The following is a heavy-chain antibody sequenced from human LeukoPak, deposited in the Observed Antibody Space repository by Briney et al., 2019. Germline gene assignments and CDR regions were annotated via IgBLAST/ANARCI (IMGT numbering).Heavy chain of an antibody. CDR3: ARGPTYTFGGVIVSSQDFDY. V-gene: IGHV4-34*01. Sequence: SETLSLTCAVYGGSFSGYYWSWIRQPPGKGLEWIGEINHSGSTNYNSSLKSRVTISVDTSKNQFSLKLSSVTAADTAVYYCARGPTYTFGGVIVSSQDFDYWGQGTLVTVSS. D-gene: IGHD3-16*02. CDR1: GGSFSGYY. CDR2: INHSGST. J-gene: IGHJ4*02.